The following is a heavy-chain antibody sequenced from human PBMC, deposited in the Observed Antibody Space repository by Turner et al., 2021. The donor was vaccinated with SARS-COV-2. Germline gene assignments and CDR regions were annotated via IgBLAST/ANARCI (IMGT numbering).Heavy chain of an antibody. CDR3: AKDAGVEESFFDY. Sequence: EVQWLESGGGLVQPGGSLGLPCTSSGITFNNFGMSWVRQAPGKGLEWVSTISGSGENTHYAESVKGRFTISRDNSKNTLYLQMNSLRAEDTAIYYCAKDAGVEESFFDYWGQGTLVTVSS. V-gene: IGHV3-23*01. J-gene: IGHJ4*02. CDR1: GITFNNFG. D-gene: IGHD3-10*01. CDR2: ISGSGENT.